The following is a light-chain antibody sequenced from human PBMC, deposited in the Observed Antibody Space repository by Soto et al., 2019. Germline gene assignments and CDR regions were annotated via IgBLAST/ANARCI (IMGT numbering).Light chain of an antibody. Sequence: AIQMTQSPSSLSTSVGHRVTVTCRASQDISSDVGWYQQKPGQATKVLMYAASRLHSGVPSRFSGSGSGTNFVLTISSLQPEDVATYYCLQNNNYPLTFGGGTKVDIK. V-gene: IGKV1-6*01. CDR1: QDISSD. CDR3: LQNNNYPLT. CDR2: AAS. J-gene: IGKJ4*01.